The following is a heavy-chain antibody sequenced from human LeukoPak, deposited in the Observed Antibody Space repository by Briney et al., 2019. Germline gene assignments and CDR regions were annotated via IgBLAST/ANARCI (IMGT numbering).Heavy chain of an antibody. CDR1: GFTFRSHA. CDR3: AKDFRIGYSAHFDY. CDR2: IYENGGTT. J-gene: IGHJ4*02. D-gene: IGHD2-21*01. Sequence: QAGGSLRLSCVGSGFTFRSHAMSWVRQAPEKGLEFVSGIYENGGTTYYADSVKGRFSISRDNSKNTLYLQMDSLRGKDTAVYYCAKDFRIGYSAHFDYWGQGALVTVSS. V-gene: IGHV3-23*01.